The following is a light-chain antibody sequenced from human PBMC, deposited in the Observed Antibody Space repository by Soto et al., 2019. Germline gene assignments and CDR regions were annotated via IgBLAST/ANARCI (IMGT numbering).Light chain of an antibody. J-gene: IGLJ1*01. CDR2: RNN. V-gene: IGLV1-47*01. Sequence: QSVLIQPPSASGTPGQRVTISCSGGSSNIGTNYVYWYQQLPGTAPKLLIYRNNLRPSGVPDRFSASKSGTSASLAISGLRSEDEADYFCAGWDDSLHGLLFGAGTKLTVL. CDR1: SSNIGTNY. CDR3: AGWDDSLHGLL.